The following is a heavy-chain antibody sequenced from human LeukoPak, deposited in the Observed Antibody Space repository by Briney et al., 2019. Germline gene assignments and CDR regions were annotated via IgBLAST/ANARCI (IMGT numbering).Heavy chain of an antibody. Sequence: SLRPCFAASGFTFDDYAMHWGRQAPGEGLGWGSGISWNSGNIGYADSVKGRFTISRDNAKNSLFLQMNSLRAEDTALYYCAKDYCSSTTCYYNYWGQGTLVTVSS. CDR2: ISWNSGNI. V-gene: IGHV3-9*01. CDR3: AKDYCSSTTCYYNY. J-gene: IGHJ4*02. CDR1: GFTFDDYA. D-gene: IGHD2-2*01.